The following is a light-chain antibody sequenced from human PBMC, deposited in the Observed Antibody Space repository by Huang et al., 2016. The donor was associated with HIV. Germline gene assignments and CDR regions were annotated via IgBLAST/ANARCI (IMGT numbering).Light chain of an antibody. V-gene: IGKV1-39*01. J-gene: IGKJ2*01. CDR2: AAS. CDR1: QNIAIY. Sequence: DIQMTQSPSSLSASVGDRVTITCRASQNIAIYLNLFQQKPGEAPELLIYAASNLQSGVPSRFSGGGSGTDFTLTISSLQPEDFISYCCQQSYNTPYTFGQGTKLEIK. CDR3: QQSYNTPYT.